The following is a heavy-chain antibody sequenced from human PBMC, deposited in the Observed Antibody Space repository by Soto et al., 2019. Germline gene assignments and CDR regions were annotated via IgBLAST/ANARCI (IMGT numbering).Heavy chain of an antibody. Sequence: QITLKESGPPQVKPTQTLTLTCTFSGFSLSTSGVGVGWIRQPPGKALEWLALIYWDDDKRYSPSLKSRLTITKDTSKNHVVLTMTNVDPVDTATYYCALTSLYNYVCGSYRSACDFWGQGTLDTVAA. CDR2: IYWDDDK. CDR1: GFSLSTSGVG. V-gene: IGHV2-5*02. D-gene: IGHD3-16*02. CDR3: ALTSLYNYVCGSYRSACDF. J-gene: IGHJ4*02.